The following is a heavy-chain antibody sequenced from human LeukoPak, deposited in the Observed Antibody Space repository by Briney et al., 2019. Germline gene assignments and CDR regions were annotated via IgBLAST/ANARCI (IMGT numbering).Heavy chain of an antibody. J-gene: IGHJ5*02. CDR2: FDPEDGET. CDR3: ARVRGCSSTSCYGLGWFDP. Sequence: ASVKVSCKVSGYTLTELSMHWVRQAPGKGLEWMGGFDPEDGETIYAQKFQGRVTMTEDTSTDTAYMELSSLRSDDTAVYYCARVRGCSSTSCYGLGWFDPWGQGTLVTVSS. D-gene: IGHD2-2*01. V-gene: IGHV1-24*01. CDR1: GYTLTELS.